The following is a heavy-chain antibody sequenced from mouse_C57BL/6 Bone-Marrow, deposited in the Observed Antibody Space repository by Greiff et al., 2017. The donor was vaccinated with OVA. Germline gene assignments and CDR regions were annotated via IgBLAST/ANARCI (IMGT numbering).Heavy chain of an antibody. CDR3: AFYFDGRNRAMDY. J-gene: IGHJ4*01. CDR2: IDPSDSET. D-gene: IGHD1-1*01. Sequence: QVQLKQPGAELVRPGSSVKLSCKASGYTFTSYWMHWVKQRPIQGLEWIGNIDPSDSETHYNQKFKDKATLTVDKSSSTAYMQLSSLTSEDSAVYYWAFYFDGRNRAMDYWGKGTSVTVSS. V-gene: IGHV1-52*01. CDR1: GYTFTSYW.